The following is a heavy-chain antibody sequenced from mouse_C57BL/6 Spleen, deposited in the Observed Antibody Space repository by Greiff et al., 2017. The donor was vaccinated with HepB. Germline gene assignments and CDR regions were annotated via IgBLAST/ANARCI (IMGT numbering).Heavy chain of an antibody. J-gene: IGHJ2*01. D-gene: IGHD1-1*01. CDR1: GFTFSSYG. CDR2: ISSGGSYT. V-gene: IGHV5-6*01. Sequence: EVKLQESGGDLVKPGGSLKLSCAASGFTFSSYGMSWVRQTPDKRLEWVATISSGGSYTYYPDSVKGRFTISRDNAKNTLYLQMSSLKSEDTAMYYCARQGITTVVAYYFDYWGQGTTLTVSS. CDR3: ARQGITTVVAYYFDY.